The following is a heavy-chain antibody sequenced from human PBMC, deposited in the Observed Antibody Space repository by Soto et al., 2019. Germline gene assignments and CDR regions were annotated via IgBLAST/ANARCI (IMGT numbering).Heavy chain of an antibody. CDR2: INAGNGNT. J-gene: IGHJ3*02. D-gene: IGHD4-17*01. CDR1: GYTFTSYA. V-gene: IGHV1-3*01. Sequence: ASVKVSCKASGYTFTSYALHWVRQAPGQRLEWMGWINAGNGNTKYSQKFQGRVTITREKSASAADIELSSMRSEDTAACYCAIETGACTVSHAFDIWCQGIIVTVSS. CDR3: AIETGACTVSHAFDI.